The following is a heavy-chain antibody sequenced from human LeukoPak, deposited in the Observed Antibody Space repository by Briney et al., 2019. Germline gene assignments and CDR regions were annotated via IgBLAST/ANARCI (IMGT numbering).Heavy chain of an antibody. CDR1: GYSFTSYW. V-gene: IGHV5-51*01. CDR2: IYPGDSDT. CDR3: ARFLGYCSGGSRYWGY. Sequence: GESLKISCKGSGYSFTSYWIGWVCQMPGKGLEWMGIIYPGDSDTRYSPSFQGQVTISADKSISTAYLQWSSLKASDTAMYYCARFLGYCSGGSRYWGYWGQGTLVTVSS. J-gene: IGHJ4*02. D-gene: IGHD2-15*01.